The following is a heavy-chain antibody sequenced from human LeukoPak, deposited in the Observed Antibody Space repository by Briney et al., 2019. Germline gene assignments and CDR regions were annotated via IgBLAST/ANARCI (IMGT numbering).Heavy chain of an antibody. J-gene: IGHJ5*02. CDR2: IKQDGSEK. D-gene: IGHD3-16*02. CDR3: ANGETEYYDYVWGSYRLFDP. Sequence: GGSLRLSCAASGFTFSSYWVSWVRQAPGKGLEWVANIKQDGSEKYYVDSVKGRFTISRDNSKNTLYLQMNSLRAEDTAVYYCANGETEYYDYVWGSYRLFDPWGQGTLVTVSS. CDR1: GFTFSSYW. V-gene: IGHV3-7*03.